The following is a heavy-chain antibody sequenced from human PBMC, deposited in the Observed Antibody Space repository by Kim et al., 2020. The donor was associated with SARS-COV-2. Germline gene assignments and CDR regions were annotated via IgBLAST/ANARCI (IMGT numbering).Heavy chain of an antibody. V-gene: IGHV4-59*01. J-gene: IGHJ4*02. D-gene: IGHD3-9*01. Sequence: SETLSLTCTVSGGSISSYYWSWIRQPPGKGLEWIGYIYYSGSTNYNPSLKRRVTISVDTSKNQFSLKLSSVTAADTAVYYCARHYYDILTGYYPYYFDYWGQGSLVPVSS. CDR2: IYYSGST. CDR3: ARHYYDILTGYYPYYFDY. CDR1: GGSISSYY.